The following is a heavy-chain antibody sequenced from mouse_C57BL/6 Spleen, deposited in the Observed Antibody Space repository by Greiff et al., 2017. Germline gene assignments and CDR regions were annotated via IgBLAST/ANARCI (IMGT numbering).Heavy chain of an antibody. J-gene: IGHJ2*01. D-gene: IGHD1-1*01. Sequence: VQLQQPGAELVMPGASVKLSCKASGYTFTSYWMHWVKQRPGQGLEWIGEIDPSDSYTNYNQKFKGKSTLTVDKSSSTAYMQLSSLTSEDSAVYYCARGGLLRWVDYWGQGTTLTVSS. CDR1: GYTFTSYW. CDR3: ARGGLLRWVDY. V-gene: IGHV1-69*01. CDR2: IDPSDSYT.